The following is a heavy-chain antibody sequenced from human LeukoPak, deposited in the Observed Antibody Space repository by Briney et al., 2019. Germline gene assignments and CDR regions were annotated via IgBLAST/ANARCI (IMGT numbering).Heavy chain of an antibody. D-gene: IGHD4-17*01. CDR3: AKEGTTTVTTCFDY. V-gene: IGHV3-23*01. Sequence: GGSLRLSCAASGFTSSSYAMTWVRQAPGEGLEWVSAISPSGENTYYADSVKGRITISRDNSENTVYLQMNSLRVEDTAVYYCAKEGTTTVTTCFDYWGQGTLVTVSS. J-gene: IGHJ4*02. CDR2: ISPSGENT. CDR1: GFTSSSYA.